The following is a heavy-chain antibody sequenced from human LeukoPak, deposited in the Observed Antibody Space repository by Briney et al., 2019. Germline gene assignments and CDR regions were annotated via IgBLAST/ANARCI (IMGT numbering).Heavy chain of an antibody. J-gene: IGHJ4*02. CDR2: ISASGSSA. CDR3: ARGRSGYYYDY. V-gene: IGHV3-48*02. CDR1: GFTFSSYY. D-gene: IGHD3-22*01. Sequence: QSGGSLRLSCAASGFTFSSYYMSWVRQAPGKGLEWVSYISASGSSAYYADSVKGRFTISRDNADNSLYLQMNGLRDEDTAVYYCARGRSGYYYDYWGQGTLVTVSS.